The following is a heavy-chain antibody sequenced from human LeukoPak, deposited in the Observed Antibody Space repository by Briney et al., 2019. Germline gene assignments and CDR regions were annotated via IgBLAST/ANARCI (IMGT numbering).Heavy chain of an antibody. CDR2: IIPIFGTA. J-gene: IGHJ6*02. V-gene: IGHV1-69*13. D-gene: IGHD2-2*01. CDR1: GYTLTELS. Sequence: SVKVSCKVSGYTLTELSMHWVRQAPGQGLEWMGGIIPIFGTANYAQKFQGRVTITADESTSTAYMELSSLRSEDTAVYYCASRIKRVVVPAATKVDYYYYGMDVWGQGTTVTVSS. CDR3: ASRIKRVVVPAATKVDYYYYGMDV.